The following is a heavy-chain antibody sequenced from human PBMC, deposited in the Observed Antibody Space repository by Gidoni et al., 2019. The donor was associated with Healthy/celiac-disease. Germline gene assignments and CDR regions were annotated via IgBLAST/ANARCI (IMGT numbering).Heavy chain of an antibody. V-gene: IGHV3-11*01. CDR1: EFTFSDYY. J-gene: IGHJ4*02. Sequence: APEFTFSDYYMSWIRQAPGKGLEWVSYISSSGSTIYYADSVKGRFTISRDNAKNSLYLQMNSLRAEDTAVYYFARYCSGGSCYAGSNNYDYIWGSYRYDAYYFDYWGQGTLVTVSS. CDR2: ISSSGSTI. CDR3: ARYCSGGSCYAGSNNYDYIWGSYRYDAYYFDY. D-gene: IGHD3-16*02.